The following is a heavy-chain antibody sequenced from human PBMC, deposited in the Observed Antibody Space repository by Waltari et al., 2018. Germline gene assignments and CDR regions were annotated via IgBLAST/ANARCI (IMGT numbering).Heavy chain of an antibody. CDR1: GFTFSSYW. Sequence: EVQLVESGGGLVQPGGSLRLSCAASGFTFSSYWMSWVRQAPGKGLEWVANIKQDGSEKYYVDAVKGRFTISRDNAKNSLYLQMNSLRAEDTAVYYCARPVDTPWPPHWGQGTLVTVSS. CDR2: IKQDGSEK. J-gene: IGHJ4*02. CDR3: ARPVDTPWPPH. D-gene: IGHD2-2*02. V-gene: IGHV3-7*01.